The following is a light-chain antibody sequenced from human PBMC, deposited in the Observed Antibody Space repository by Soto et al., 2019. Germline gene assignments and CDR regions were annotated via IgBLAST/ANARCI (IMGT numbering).Light chain of an antibody. CDR2: RNN. CDR1: TSNIGSNY. Sequence: QSVLTQPPSASGPPGQRVTISCSGSTSNIGSNYVYWYQQFPGTAPKLLIYRNNERPSGVPDRFSGSKSGTSASLAISGLRSEDEADYYCAAWDDSLSGRVFGGATKVTVL. J-gene: IGLJ3*02. CDR3: AAWDDSLSGRV. V-gene: IGLV1-47*01.